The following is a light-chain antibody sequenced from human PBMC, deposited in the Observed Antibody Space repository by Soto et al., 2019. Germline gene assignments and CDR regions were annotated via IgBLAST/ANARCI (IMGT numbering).Light chain of an antibody. V-gene: IGLV1-40*01. CDR1: SSNIGAGYD. CDR3: QSYDSGLSGLKVV. CDR2: GNY. J-gene: IGLJ2*01. Sequence: QSVLTQPPSVSGAPGQRVTISCTGSSSNIGAGYDVHWYQQLPGTAPKLLIYGNYNRPSGVPDRFSGSKSGASASLAITGLLAEDEADYTCQSYDSGLSGLKVVFGGGTKLTVL.